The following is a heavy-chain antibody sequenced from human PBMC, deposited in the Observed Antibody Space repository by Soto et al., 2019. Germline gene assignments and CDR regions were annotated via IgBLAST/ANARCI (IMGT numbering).Heavy chain of an antibody. J-gene: IGHJ4*02. CDR3: VVTAQPSYFDY. V-gene: IGHV1-18*01. D-gene: IGHD2-21*02. CDR1: GYTFTSYG. CDR2: ISAYNGNT. Sequence: QVQLVQSGAEVKKPGASVKVSCKASGYTFTSYGISWVRQAPGQGLEWMGWISAYNGNTNYAQKLQGRVTMTTDTTTNTAYMELMSLRSNETAVYYCVVTAQPSYFDYWGKGTLVTVSS.